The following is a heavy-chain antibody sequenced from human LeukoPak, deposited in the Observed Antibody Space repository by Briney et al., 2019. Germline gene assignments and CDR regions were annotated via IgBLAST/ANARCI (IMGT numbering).Heavy chain of an antibody. D-gene: IGHD5-12*01. CDR3: ARSAHSGFDI. Sequence: SETLSLTCIMSGASINTYHWSWIRQSAGKGLEWIGRFCATEGTHYNPSLSSRATLSIDTSKNHFSLKLSSVTAADTAVYYCARSAHSGFDIWGQGTMVTVSS. CDR2: FCATEGT. J-gene: IGHJ3*02. V-gene: IGHV4-4*07. CDR1: GASINTYH.